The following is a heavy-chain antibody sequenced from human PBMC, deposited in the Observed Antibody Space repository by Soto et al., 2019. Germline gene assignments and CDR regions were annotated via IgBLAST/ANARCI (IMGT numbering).Heavy chain of an antibody. CDR1: VVTFPSDD. J-gene: IGHJ3*02. CDR2: MNPISNSR. CDR3: ARYRTIAPMAFDI. V-gene: IGHV1-8*01. D-gene: IGHD3-9*01. Sequence: QAQLVQSGAEVKRPGASVKVSCKASVVTFPSDDIEWLRPTTGQGLQWMGWMNPISNSRGYTQNCPGRVTMTWNSPTRTAYMESSSLRSEDTAIYYCARYRTIAPMAFDIWGQGRLVTFSS.